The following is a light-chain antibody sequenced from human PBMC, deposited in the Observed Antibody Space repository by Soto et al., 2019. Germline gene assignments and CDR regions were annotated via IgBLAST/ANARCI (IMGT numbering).Light chain of an antibody. CDR3: QQYNKWPPT. J-gene: IGKJ3*01. CDR1: QSVSSN. CDR2: GAS. V-gene: IGKV3-15*01. Sequence: EIVITQSPSTLSVSPGERATLSCRASQSVSSNLAWYQQKPDQAPRLLIYGASTRATGIPARFSGSGSGTEFTLTISSLQSEDFAVYYCQQYNKWPPTFGPGTKVDIK.